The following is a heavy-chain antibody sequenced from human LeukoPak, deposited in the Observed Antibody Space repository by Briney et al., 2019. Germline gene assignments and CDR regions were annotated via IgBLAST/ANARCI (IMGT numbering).Heavy chain of an antibody. Sequence: GGSLRLSCAASGFTFSDYYMSWIRQAPGKGLEWVSYISSSGSTIYYADSVKGRFTISRDNAKNSLYLQMNSPKADDTAVYYCARLYSSSVNFWGQGTMVTVSS. V-gene: IGHV3-11*04. CDR3: ARLYSSSVNF. CDR1: GFTFSDYY. CDR2: ISSSGSTI. J-gene: IGHJ4*02. D-gene: IGHD6-13*01.